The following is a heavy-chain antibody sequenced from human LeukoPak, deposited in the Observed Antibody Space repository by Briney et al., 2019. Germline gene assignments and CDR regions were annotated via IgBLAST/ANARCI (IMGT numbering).Heavy chain of an antibody. CDR1: GSTFSTYA. D-gene: IGHD3-22*01. Sequence: PGGSLRLSCAASGSTFSTYAMSWVRQAPGKGLEWVSGLSGIGRSSYYADSVKGRFTISRDNSQNTLYLQMNSLRAEDTAVYYCARGAGQDYYDSSGSILRGFDYWGQGILVTAST. V-gene: IGHV3-23*01. CDR3: ARGAGQDYYDSSGSILRGFDY. J-gene: IGHJ4*02. CDR2: LSGIGRSS.